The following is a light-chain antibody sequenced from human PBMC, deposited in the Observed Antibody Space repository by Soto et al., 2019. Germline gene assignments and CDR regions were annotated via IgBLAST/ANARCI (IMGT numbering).Light chain of an antibody. Sequence: LTQSPATLSSSLGERATLSCKASQSIGNSLGWFQQKPGQAPRLLIDDAFNRATGIPARFTGSGSGSDVTHSISSLGPEDFGVYYCRQRYKWHLTFGGGTKVEIK. CDR3: RQRYKWHLT. CDR2: DAF. J-gene: IGKJ4*01. CDR1: QSIGNS. V-gene: IGKV3D-11*02.